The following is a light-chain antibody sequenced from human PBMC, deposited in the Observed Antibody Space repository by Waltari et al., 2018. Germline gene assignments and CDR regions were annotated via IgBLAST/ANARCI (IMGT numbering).Light chain of an antibody. CDR2: YDS. Sequence: SYVLTQPPSVSVAPGKTAGITCGGKDIGSKSVHWYQQKPGQAPVVVMSYDSDRPSGIPERFSGSNSGNTATLTITRVEAGDEADYYCQVWDRNPDHTEVFGGGTRVTVL. CDR1: DIGSKS. CDR3: QVWDRNPDHTEV. V-gene: IGLV3-21*04. J-gene: IGLJ3*02.